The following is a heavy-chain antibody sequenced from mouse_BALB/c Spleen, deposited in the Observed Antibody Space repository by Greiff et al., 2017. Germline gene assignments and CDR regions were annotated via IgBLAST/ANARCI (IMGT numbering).Heavy chain of an antibody. J-gene: IGHJ4*01. CDR1: GYTFTNYW. Sequence: QVQLKQSGAELVRPGTSVKISCKASGYTFTNYWLGWVKQRPGHGLEWIGDIYPGGGYTNYNEKFKGKATLTADTSSSTAYMQLSSLTSEDSAVYFCARRDGNYFYYAMDYWGQGTSVTVSS. CDR2: IYPGGGYT. V-gene: IGHV1-63*02. CDR3: ARRDGNYFYYAMDY. D-gene: IGHD2-1*01.